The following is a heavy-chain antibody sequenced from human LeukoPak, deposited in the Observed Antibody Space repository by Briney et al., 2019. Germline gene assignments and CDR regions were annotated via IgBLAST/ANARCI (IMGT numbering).Heavy chain of an antibody. V-gene: IGHV4-59*01. Sequence: SETLSLTCTVSGGSISSYYWSWIRQPPGKGLKWIGYIYYSGSTNYNPSLKSRVTISVDTSKNQFSLKLSSVTAADTAVYYCARPGESTVTPDAFDIWGQGTMVTVSS. CDR3: ARPGESTVTPDAFDI. J-gene: IGHJ3*02. D-gene: IGHD4-17*01. CDR1: GGSISSYY. CDR2: IYYSGST.